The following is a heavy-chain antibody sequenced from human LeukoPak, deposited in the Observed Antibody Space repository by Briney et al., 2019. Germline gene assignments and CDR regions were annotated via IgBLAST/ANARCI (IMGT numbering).Heavy chain of an antibody. D-gene: IGHD3-16*02. CDR3: ARLHRWDGLYFDY. CDR1: GDSIRSANS. Sequence: PSDTLSLTCAVSGDSIRSANSWGWIRQPPGKGLEWIGYIYNNGRTYYNPSLKSRVTLSADTSNNQFSLRLSSVTAVDTAVYLCARLHRWDGLYFDYWGRGTLVTVSS. V-gene: IGHV4-28*01. CDR2: IYNNGRT. J-gene: IGHJ4*02.